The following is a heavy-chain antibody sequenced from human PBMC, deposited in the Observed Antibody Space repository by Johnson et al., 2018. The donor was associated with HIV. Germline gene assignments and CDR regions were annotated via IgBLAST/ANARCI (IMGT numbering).Heavy chain of an antibody. Sequence: QVQLVESGGGVVQPGRSLRLSCAASGFTFSNYVMHLVRQAPGKGLEWVAVISYHGSNKYYADSVKGRFTISRDNSKNTLYLQMNSLRAEDTAVYYCAKPMGGDDAFDIWGQGTTVTVSS. CDR3: AKPMGGDDAFDI. CDR2: ISYHGSNK. D-gene: IGHD3-16*01. J-gene: IGHJ3*02. V-gene: IGHV3-30-3*02. CDR1: GFTFSNYV.